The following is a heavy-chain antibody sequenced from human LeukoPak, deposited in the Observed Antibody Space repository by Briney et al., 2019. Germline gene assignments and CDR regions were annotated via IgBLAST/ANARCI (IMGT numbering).Heavy chain of an antibody. D-gene: IGHD6-13*01. CDR2: VYHSGST. CDR3: ARVSYSSSWYFDY. V-gene: IGHV4-38-2*02. CDR1: GYSISSGYY. J-gene: IGHJ4*02. Sequence: SSETLSLTCTVSGYSISSGYYWGWIRQPPGKGLEWIGSVYHSGSTYYNPSLKSRVTISVDTSKNQFSLKLSSVTAADTAVYYCARVSYSSSWYFDYWGQGTLVTVSS.